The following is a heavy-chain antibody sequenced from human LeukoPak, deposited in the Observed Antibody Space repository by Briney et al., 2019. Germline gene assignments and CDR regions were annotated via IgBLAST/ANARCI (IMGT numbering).Heavy chain of an antibody. J-gene: IGHJ5*02. Sequence: GGSLRLSCAASGFTFSSYSMNWVRQAPGKGLEWVSSISSSSSYIYYADSVKGRFTISRDNAKNSLYLHMNSLRAEDTAVYYCAKDTDDFWSGYYANWFDPWGQGTLVTVSS. CDR3: AKDTDDFWSGYYANWFDP. CDR1: GFTFSSYS. D-gene: IGHD3-3*01. V-gene: IGHV3-21*01. CDR2: ISSSSSYI.